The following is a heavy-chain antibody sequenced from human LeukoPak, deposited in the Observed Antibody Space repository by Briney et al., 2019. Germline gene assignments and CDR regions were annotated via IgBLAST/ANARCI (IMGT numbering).Heavy chain of an antibody. CDR1: GYTFTSYG. CDR3: TMDREVVGPTPNSYYMAV. CDR2: ISAYNGNT. V-gene: IGHV1-18*01. Sequence: ASVKVSCKASGYTFTSYGISWVRQAPGQGLEWMGWISAYNGNTNYAQKLQGRVTMTTDTSTSTAYMELRSLRSDDTAVYYCTMDREVVGPTPNSYYMAVWGKGTTVTISS. D-gene: IGHD1-26*01. J-gene: IGHJ6*03.